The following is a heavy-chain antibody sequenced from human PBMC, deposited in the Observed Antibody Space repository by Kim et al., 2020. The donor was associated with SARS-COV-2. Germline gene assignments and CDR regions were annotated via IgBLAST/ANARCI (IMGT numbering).Heavy chain of an antibody. V-gene: IGHV1-69*13. CDR1: GGTFSSYA. CDR2: IIPIFGTA. CDR3: ARNDIVVVVAATGPFDY. Sequence: SVKVSCKASGGTFSSYAISWVRQAPGQGLEWMGGIIPIFGTANYAQKFQGRVTITADESTSTAYMELSSLRSEDTAVYYCARNDIVVVVAATGPFDYWGQGTLVTVSS. D-gene: IGHD2-15*01. J-gene: IGHJ4*02.